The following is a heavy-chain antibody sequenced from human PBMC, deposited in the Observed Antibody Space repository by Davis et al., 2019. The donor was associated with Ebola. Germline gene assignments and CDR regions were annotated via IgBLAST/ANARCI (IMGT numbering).Heavy chain of an antibody. J-gene: IGHJ4*02. D-gene: IGHD6-6*01. Sequence: GGSLRLSCAASGFTFSGSAMHWVRQASGKGLEWVGRIRSKANSYATAYAASVKGRFTISRDDSKNTLYLQMNSLKTEDTAVYYCTTASSQLVARWGQGTLVTVSS. CDR2: IRSKANSYAT. CDR3: TTASSQLVAR. V-gene: IGHV3-73*01. CDR1: GFTFSGSA.